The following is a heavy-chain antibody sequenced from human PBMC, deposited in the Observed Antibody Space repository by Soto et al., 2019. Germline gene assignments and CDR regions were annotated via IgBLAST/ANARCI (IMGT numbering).Heavy chain of an antibody. J-gene: IGHJ6*02. D-gene: IGHD2-15*01. CDR3: AKDLGPLRLLNYYFYGLDV. Sequence: EEQLVETGGGVIQRGGPLGPPVNAPGLTVSRTNMSWVPQAPGMGRGGVAVIESGGSTHYADSVKGRFTISRDIPKNMIYLQLHTLRAEDTAVYYCAKDLGPLRLLNYYFYGLDVWGQGTTVTVSS. V-gene: IGHV3-53*02. CDR1: GLTVSRTN. CDR2: IESGGST.